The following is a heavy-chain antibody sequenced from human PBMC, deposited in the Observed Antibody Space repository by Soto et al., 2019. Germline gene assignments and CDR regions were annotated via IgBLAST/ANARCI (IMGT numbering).Heavy chain of an antibody. CDR1: GYRFTRYG. Sequence: GASVKVSCKASGYRFTRYGIAWGRQAPRQVLEWMAWITTYNGNTNYAQNLHGRVTLTTDTSTSTAYMELTSLRSNDTAIYYCAMVDVYVTPSPQDVWGQGTTVTVSS. CDR2: ITTYNGNT. CDR3: AMVDVYVTPSPQDV. V-gene: IGHV1-18*01. J-gene: IGHJ6*02. D-gene: IGHD3-16*01.